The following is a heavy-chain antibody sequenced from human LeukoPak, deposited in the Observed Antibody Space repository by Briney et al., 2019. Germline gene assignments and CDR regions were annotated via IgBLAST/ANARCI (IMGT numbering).Heavy chain of an antibody. J-gene: IGHJ1*01. Sequence: GGSLRLYCGASGHTFSPHPMIWLRQSTEEGLVWVSSVSGDGGRTNYADSVNGRFTISRDNSKNKLYLQMNSMRAEDADVYYCAKAWDSSGWGPQYSYHWGQGTLVTVSS. D-gene: IGHD6-19*01. V-gene: IGHV3-23*01. CDR1: GHTFSPHP. CDR2: VSGDGGRT. CDR3: AKAWDSSGWGPQYSYH.